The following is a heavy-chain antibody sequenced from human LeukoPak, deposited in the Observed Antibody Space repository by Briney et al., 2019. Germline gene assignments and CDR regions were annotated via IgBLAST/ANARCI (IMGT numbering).Heavy chain of an antibody. Sequence: SVKVSCKASGGTFSSYAISWVRQAPGQGLEWMGRIIPIFGTANYAQKFQGRVTITADESTSTAYMELSSLRSEDTAVYYCARDDIVADTPGYYYYMDVWGKGTTVTVSS. D-gene: IGHD2-15*01. V-gene: IGHV1-69*15. CDR2: IIPIFGTA. CDR3: ARDDIVADTPGYYYYMDV. CDR1: GGTFSSYA. J-gene: IGHJ6*03.